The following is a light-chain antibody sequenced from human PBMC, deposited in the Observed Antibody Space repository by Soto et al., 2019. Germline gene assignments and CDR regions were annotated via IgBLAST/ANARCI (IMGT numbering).Light chain of an antibody. Sequence: DIQMTQSLSTLSASVGDRVTITCRASQSISSWLAWYQQKPGKAPNLLIYKASNLESGVPSRFSGSGSGTEFTLTISSLQPDDFATYYCQQSSSYPVTFGQGTKLEIK. CDR1: QSISSW. CDR3: QQSSSYPVT. V-gene: IGKV1-5*03. CDR2: KAS. J-gene: IGKJ2*01.